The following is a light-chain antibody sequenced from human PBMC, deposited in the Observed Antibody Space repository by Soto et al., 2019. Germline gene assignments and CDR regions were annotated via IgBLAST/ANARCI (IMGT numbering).Light chain of an antibody. J-gene: IGLJ3*02. CDR2: EGS. CDR3: CSYAGSSTLV. V-gene: IGLV2-23*01. Sequence: QSALTQPASVSGSPGQSITISCTGTSSDVGSYNLVSWYQQHPGKAPKLMIYEGSKRPSGVSNRFSGSKSGNTASLTISGLQAVDEADYYCCSYAGSSTLVFGGGTKVTVL. CDR1: SSDVGSYNL.